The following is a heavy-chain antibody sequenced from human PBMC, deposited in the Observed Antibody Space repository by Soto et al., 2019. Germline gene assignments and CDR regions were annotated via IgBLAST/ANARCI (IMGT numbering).Heavy chain of an antibody. V-gene: IGHV4-39*07. D-gene: IGHD3-22*01. J-gene: IGHJ6*02. CDR3: AGSGYYHNSGMDV. CDR1: GGSMSSSSTYY. CDR2: FFIGGNT. Sequence: PSETLSLTCTVSGGSMSSSSTYYWGWMRQPPGKGLEWIASFFIGGNTYYNPSVKSRVTISVDTSKNQFSLKLSSVTAADTAVYYCAGSGYYHNSGMDVWGQGTTVTVSS.